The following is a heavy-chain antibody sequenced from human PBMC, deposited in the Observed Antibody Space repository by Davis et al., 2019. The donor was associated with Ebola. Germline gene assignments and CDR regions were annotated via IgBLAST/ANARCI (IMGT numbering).Heavy chain of an antibody. J-gene: IGHJ4*02. CDR2: ISPDGGRT. V-gene: IGHV3-74*01. Sequence: GESLKISCAASGFTFSTYWIHWVRQAPGKGLMWVSRISPDGGRTGYADSVKGRFTISRDNAKDTLFLQMNSLRADDTAVYYCATDPYGGNPQSADYWGQGSLVTVSS. CDR1: GFTFSTYW. D-gene: IGHD3-16*01. CDR3: ATDPYGGNPQSADY.